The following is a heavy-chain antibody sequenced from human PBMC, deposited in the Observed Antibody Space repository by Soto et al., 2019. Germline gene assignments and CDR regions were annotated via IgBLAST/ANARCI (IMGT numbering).Heavy chain of an antibody. D-gene: IGHD4-17*01. J-gene: IGHJ6*02. CDR1: GVTFSSYA. Sequence: HPGGSLRLSCAASGVTFSSYAMHWVRQAPGKGLEWVAVISYDGSNKYYADSVKGRFTISRDNSKNTLYLQMNSLRAEDTAVYYCASGYGDYPYYYYYGMDVWGQGTTVTVSS. CDR2: ISYDGSNK. CDR3: ASGYGDYPYYYYYGMDV. V-gene: IGHV3-30-3*01.